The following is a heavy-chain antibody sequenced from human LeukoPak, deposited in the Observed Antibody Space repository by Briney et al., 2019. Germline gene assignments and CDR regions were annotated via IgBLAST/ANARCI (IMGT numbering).Heavy chain of an antibody. CDR1: GFTFSSYS. CDR3: ARDGPRLYGQQLAY. CDR2: ISSSSSYI. J-gene: IGHJ4*02. D-gene: IGHD6-13*01. V-gene: IGHV3-21*01. Sequence: PGGSLRLSCAASGFTFSSYSMNWVRQAPGKGLEWVSSISSSSSYIYYADSVKGRFTISRDNAKNSLYLQMNSLRAEDTAVYYCARDGPRLYGQQLAYWGQGTLVNVSS.